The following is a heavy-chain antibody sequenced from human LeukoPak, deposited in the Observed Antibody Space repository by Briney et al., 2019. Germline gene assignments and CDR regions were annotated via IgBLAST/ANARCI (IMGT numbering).Heavy chain of an antibody. CDR2: INPNSGGT. Sequence: ASVKVSCKASGYTFTDYYMHWVRQASGQGLEWMGWINPNSGGTNYAQKFQGRVTMTTDTSISTAYMEVRRLRSDDTAVYYCARVRIGQQLDKYYYYAMDVWGQGTTVTVSS. CDR1: GYTFTDYY. J-gene: IGHJ6*02. D-gene: IGHD6-13*01. V-gene: IGHV1-2*02. CDR3: ARVRIGQQLDKYYYYAMDV.